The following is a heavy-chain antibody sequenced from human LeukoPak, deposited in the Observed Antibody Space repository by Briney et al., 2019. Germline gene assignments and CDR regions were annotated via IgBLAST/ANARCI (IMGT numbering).Heavy chain of an antibody. J-gene: IGHJ6*03. CDR1: GGTFSSYA. V-gene: IGHV1-69*13. D-gene: IGHD3-9*01. Sequence: GASVKVSCKASGGTFSSYAISWVRQAPGQGLEWMGGIIPIFGTANYAQKFQGRVTITADESTSTAYMELSSLRSEDTAVYYCASSNDILTGYYYYYMDVWGKGTTVTISS. CDR2: IIPIFGTA. CDR3: ASSNDILTGYYYYYMDV.